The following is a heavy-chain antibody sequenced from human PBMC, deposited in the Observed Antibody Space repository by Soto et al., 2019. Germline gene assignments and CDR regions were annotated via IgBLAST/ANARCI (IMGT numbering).Heavy chain of an antibody. J-gene: IGHJ4*02. CDR3: ARGGVSTRTFDY. D-gene: IGHD3-3*01. Sequence: PGESLKISCKGSGYNFAGYWIAWVRLMPGKGLELMGIIYPSDSDTRYRPSFQGQLTISADKSVSSAYLQWSSLRASDTAMYYCARGGVSTRTFDYWGQGTPVTVSS. V-gene: IGHV5-51*01. CDR1: GYNFAGYW. CDR2: IYPSDSDT.